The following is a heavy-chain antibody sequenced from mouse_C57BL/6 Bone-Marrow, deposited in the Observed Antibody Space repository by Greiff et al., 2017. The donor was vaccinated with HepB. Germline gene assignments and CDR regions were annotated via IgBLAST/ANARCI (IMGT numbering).Heavy chain of an antibody. D-gene: IGHD1-1*01. CDR2: IDPENGDT. Sequence: VQLQQSGAELVRPGASVKLSCTASGFNIKDDYMHWVKQRPEQGLEWIGWIDPENGDTEYASKFQGKATITADTSSNTAYLQLSSLTSEDTAVYYCTKESTTVVATGGDYWGQGTTLTVSS. J-gene: IGHJ2*01. V-gene: IGHV14-4*01. CDR3: TKESTTVVATGGDY. CDR1: GFNIKDDY.